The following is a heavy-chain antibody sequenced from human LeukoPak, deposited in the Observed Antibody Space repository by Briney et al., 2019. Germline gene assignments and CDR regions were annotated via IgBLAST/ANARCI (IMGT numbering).Heavy chain of an antibody. V-gene: IGHV3-13*01. Sequence: GGSLRLSCAASGFTLSDYDIHWVRQPIGKGLDWVSGLGSAGDKYHAGSERGRFTISREDAENSVYLQMNGLRPEDTAIYYCARARRETSTRPWTSGMDVWGQGTRVTVSS. D-gene: IGHD3/OR15-3a*01. CDR1: GFTLSDYD. J-gene: IGHJ6*02. CDR2: LGSAGDK. CDR3: ARARRETSTRPWTSGMDV.